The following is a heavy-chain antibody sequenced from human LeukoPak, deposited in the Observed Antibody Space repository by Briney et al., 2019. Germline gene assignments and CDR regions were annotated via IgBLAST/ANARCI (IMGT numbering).Heavy chain of an antibody. CDR3: ARQYSSGWPWFDP. V-gene: IGHV4-39*01. Sequence: SETLSLTCTVSGGSISSGGYYWGWICQPPGKGLEWIGSIYYSGSTYYNPSLKSRVTISADTSKNQFSLKLSSVTAADAAVYYCARQYSSGWPWFDPWGQGTLVTVSS. CDR1: GGSISSGGYY. J-gene: IGHJ5*02. CDR2: IYYSGST. D-gene: IGHD6-19*01.